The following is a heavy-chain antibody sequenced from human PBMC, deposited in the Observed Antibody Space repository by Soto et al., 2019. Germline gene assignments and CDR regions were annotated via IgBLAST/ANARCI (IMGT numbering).Heavy chain of an antibody. CDR3: AKDFRSLELRFGVFSDY. D-gene: IGHD1-7*01. Sequence: GGSLRLSCAASGFNFSSYAMSWVRQAPGKGLEWVSAISGSGGSTYYADSVKGRFTTSRDNSKNTLYLQMNSLRAEDTAVYYCAKDFRSLELRFGVFSDYWGQGTVVTVSS. V-gene: IGHV3-23*01. J-gene: IGHJ4*02. CDR1: GFNFSSYA. CDR2: ISGSGGST.